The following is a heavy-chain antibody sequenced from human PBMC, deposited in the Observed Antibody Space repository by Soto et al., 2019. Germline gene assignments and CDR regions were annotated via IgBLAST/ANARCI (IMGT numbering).Heavy chain of an antibody. V-gene: IGHV4-34*01. CDR2: INEGGCT. J-gene: IGHJ4*02. D-gene: IGHD3-22*01. CDR1: GGSFSGYY. Sequence: PSETLSLTCAVYGGSFSGYYWSWIRQPPGKGLEWIGDINEGGCTNFNPSLESRLTISVDTSKKEYSLKLTSVTAADTAVYFCARGLHYYDRSGQSHSAFWGQGTLVTVPS. CDR3: ARGLHYYDRSGQSHSAF.